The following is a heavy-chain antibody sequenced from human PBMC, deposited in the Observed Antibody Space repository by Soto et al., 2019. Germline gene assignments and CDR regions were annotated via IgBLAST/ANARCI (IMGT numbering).Heavy chain of an antibody. CDR1: GFTFSSYG. CDR3: AKDPTAVRYYYGMDV. Sequence: GGSLRLSCAASGFTFSSYGMHWVRQAPGKGLEWVAVISYDGSNKYYADSVKGRFTISRDNSKNTLYLQMNSLRAEDTAVYYCAKDPTAVRYYYGMDVWGQGTTVTVSS. J-gene: IGHJ6*02. D-gene: IGHD1-26*01. CDR2: ISYDGSNK. V-gene: IGHV3-30*18.